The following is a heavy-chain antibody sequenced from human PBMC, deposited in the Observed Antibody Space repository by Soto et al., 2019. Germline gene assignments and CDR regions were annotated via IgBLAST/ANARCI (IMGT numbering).Heavy chain of an antibody. CDR2: IYYSGST. CDR1: GGSISSYY. Sequence: SETLSLTCTVSGGSISSYYWSWIRQPPGKGLEWIGYIYYSGSTKYNPSPKSRVTISGDTFKNQFSLKLSSVTAADTAVYYCVRMIQPDLSFDYWGQGTLVTGSS. J-gene: IGHJ4*02. CDR3: VRMIQPDLSFDY. D-gene: IGHD2-2*01. V-gene: IGHV4-59*01.